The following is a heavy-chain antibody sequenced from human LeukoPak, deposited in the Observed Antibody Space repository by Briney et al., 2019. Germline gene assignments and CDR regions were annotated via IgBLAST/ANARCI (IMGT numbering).Heavy chain of an antibody. CDR3: ARHGGVAAGVDY. CDR1: GGSISSHY. CDR2: MYYSGSI. J-gene: IGHJ4*02. D-gene: IGHD6-19*01. Sequence: SETLSLTCTVSGGSISSHYWSWIRQPPGKGLEAIGYMYYSGSISYNPSLKSRVTTSVDTSKNQFSLKLSSVTAADTAVYYCARHGGVAAGVDYWGQGTLATVSS. V-gene: IGHV4-59*11.